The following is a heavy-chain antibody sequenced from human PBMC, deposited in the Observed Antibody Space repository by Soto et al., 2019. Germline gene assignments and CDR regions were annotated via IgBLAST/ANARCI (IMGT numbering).Heavy chain of an antibody. J-gene: IGHJ6*02. CDR1: GGSFSGYY. CDR2: VNHSGST. V-gene: IGHV4-34*01. D-gene: IGHD4-4*01. Sequence: SETLSLTCAVYGGSFSGYYWSWIRQPPGKGLEWIGEVNHSGSTNYNPSLKSRVTISVDTSKNQFSLKLSSVTAADTAVYYCARDYIFYYYGMDVWGQGTTVTVSS. CDR3: ARDYIFYYYGMDV.